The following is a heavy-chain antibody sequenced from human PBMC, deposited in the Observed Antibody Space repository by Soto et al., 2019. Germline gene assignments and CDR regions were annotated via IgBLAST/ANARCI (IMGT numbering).Heavy chain of an antibody. CDR3: AREGAAPYYYYGMDV. J-gene: IGHJ6*02. V-gene: IGHV4-59*06. Sequence: SETLSLTCSVSGLTMNTYYWAWIRQPPGKGLEWIGFIYNSGSTYYNPSLKSRVTISVDTSKNQFSLKLSSVTAADTAVYYCAREGAAPYYYYGMDVWGQGTTVTVSS. CDR1: GLTMNTYY. CDR2: IYNSGST. D-gene: IGHD6-6*01.